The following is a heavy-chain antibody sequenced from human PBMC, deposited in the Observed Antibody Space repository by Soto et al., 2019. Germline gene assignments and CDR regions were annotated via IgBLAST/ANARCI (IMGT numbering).Heavy chain of an antibody. V-gene: IGHV4-31*03. CDR3: ARAHAPHYLPPSYFQH. Sequence: QVQLQESGPGLVKPSQTLSLTCTVSGGSISSGGYYWSWIRQHPGKGLEWIGYIYYSESTYYNPTLKKRVTISVDKSKNQFALTLSSVTAADTAVYYCARAHAPHYLPPSYFQHWGQGTLVTVSS. CDR2: IYYSEST. J-gene: IGHJ1*01. D-gene: IGHD1-26*01. CDR1: GGSISSGGYY.